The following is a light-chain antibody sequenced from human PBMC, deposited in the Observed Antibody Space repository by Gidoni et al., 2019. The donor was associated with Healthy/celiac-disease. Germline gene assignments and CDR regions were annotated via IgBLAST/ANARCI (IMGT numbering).Light chain of an antibody. Sequence: DIQMTQSPSSLSASVGDRVTTTCRASQSISSYLNWYQQKPGKAPKLLIYAASSLQSGVPSRFSGSGSGTDVTLTISSLQPEDFATYYCQQSCSTPHTFGQGTKLEIK. J-gene: IGKJ2*01. CDR2: AAS. V-gene: IGKV1-39*01. CDR1: QSISSY. CDR3: QQSCSTPHT.